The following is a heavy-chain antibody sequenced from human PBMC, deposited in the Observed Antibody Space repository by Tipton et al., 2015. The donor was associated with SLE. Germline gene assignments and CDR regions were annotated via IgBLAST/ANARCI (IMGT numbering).Heavy chain of an antibody. CDR3: ARDLSD. CDR2: IYTSGST. V-gene: IGHV4-61*02. D-gene: IGHD2/OR15-2a*01. CDR1: GGSISSSSYY. J-gene: IGHJ1*01. Sequence: TLSLTCTVSGGSISSSSYYWGWIRQPPGEGLEWIGRIYTSGSTNYNPSLKSRVTISVDTSKNQFSLKLSSVTAADTAVYYCARDLSDWGQGTLVTVSS.